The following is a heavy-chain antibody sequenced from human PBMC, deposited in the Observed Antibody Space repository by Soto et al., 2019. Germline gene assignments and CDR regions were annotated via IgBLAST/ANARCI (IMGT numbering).Heavy chain of an antibody. CDR1: GFTFSSSS. J-gene: IGHJ4*02. CDR2: ISSSTTYI. CDR3: ARVRLGGGYSPIDY. V-gene: IGHV3-21*01. D-gene: IGHD5-18*01. Sequence: EVQLVESGGGRVKPGGSLRLSCAASGFTFSSSSMNWVRQAPGKGLEWVSSISSSTTYIYYADSVKGRFTISRDNAKNSLYLQMNSLRAEDTAVYYCARVRLGGGYSPIDYWGQGTLVTVSS.